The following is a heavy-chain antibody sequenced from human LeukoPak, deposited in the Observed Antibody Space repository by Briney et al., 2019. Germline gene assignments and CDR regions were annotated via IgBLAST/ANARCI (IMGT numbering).Heavy chain of an antibody. V-gene: IGHV3-23*01. Sequence: GGSLRLSCVASGFSFSNYAMNWVRQAPEKGLEWVSGISGSGGTTYYADSVKGRFTISRDNSKDTLYLQLDSLRAEDTAIYYCAKVETTVATPFDYWGQGTLVTVSS. CDR1: GFSFSNYA. CDR3: AKVETTVATPFDY. CDR2: ISGSGGTT. J-gene: IGHJ4*02. D-gene: IGHD4-23*01.